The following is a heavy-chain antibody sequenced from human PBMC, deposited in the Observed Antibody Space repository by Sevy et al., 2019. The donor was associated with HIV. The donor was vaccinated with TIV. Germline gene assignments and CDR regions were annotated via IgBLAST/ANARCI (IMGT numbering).Heavy chain of an antibody. D-gene: IGHD1-26*01. V-gene: IGHV4-30-4*01. CDR1: GGSISSGDYY. J-gene: IGHJ4*02. CDR2: IYYSGST. CDR3: ARLSGGSYHFDY. Sequence: SETLSLTCTVSGGSISSGDYYWSWIRQPPGKGLEWIGYIYYSGSTYYNPSLKSRVTISLDTSKNQFSLKLSSVTAADTAVYYCARLSGGSYHFDYWGQGTLVTVSS.